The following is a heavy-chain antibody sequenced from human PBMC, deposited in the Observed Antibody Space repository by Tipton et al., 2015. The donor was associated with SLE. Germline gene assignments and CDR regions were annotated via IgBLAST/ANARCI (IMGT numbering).Heavy chain of an antibody. CDR2: IKQDGSER. J-gene: IGHJ3*02. Sequence: SLRLSCAASGFTFSSYWMSWVRQAPGKGLEWVANIKQDGSERYYVDSVKGRFTISRDNAKNSLYLQMNSLRGEDTAMYYCASQLSWGGDRDDVFDIWGLGTMVIVSS. CDR1: GFTFSSYW. CDR3: ASQLSWGGDRDDVFDI. D-gene: IGHD2-21*01. V-gene: IGHV3-7*01.